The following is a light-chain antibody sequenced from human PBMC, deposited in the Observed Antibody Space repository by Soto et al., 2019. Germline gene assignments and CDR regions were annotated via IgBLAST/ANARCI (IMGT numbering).Light chain of an antibody. Sequence: DIQMTQSPSSLSASVGDRVTITCQTSQSIKTYLNWYQQKPGKAPKLLIYGASSLQSGVPLRFSGSGSGTDFTLTISSLEPEDFATYYCQESYSTLWGTCGQGTKVEIK. CDR3: QESYSTLWGT. V-gene: IGKV1-39*01. J-gene: IGKJ1*01. CDR2: GAS. CDR1: QSIKTY.